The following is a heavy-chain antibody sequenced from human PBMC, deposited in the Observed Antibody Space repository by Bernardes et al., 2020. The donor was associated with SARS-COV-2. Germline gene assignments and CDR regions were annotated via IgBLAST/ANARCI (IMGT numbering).Heavy chain of an antibody. D-gene: IGHD3-3*01. CDR1: GGSVSSGNYY. J-gene: IGHJ4*02. Sequence: SETLSLTCTFSGGSVSSGNYYWSWIRQSPGKGLEWIGYIYYTGSVKYNSSLKSLVTISIDTSKNQFSLNLISVTAADTAVYYCSKYLTYLWIGYYSGGALDYWGQGSLVTVS. CDR2: IYYTGSV. CDR3: SKYLTYLWIGYYSGGALDY. V-gene: IGHV4-61*01.